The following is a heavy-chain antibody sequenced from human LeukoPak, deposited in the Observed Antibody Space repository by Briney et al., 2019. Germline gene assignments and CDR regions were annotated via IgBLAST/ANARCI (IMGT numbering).Heavy chain of an antibody. CDR2: LSSSGRYT. D-gene: IGHD2-2*01. J-gene: IGHJ3*02. CDR3: ARHSEGPVNDAFDI. Sequence: GGSLRLSCEASGFSFSEYYMTWIRQAPGKGLEWVSNLSSSGRYTNYADSVRGRFTISRGNAKKSLYLQMNSLRAEDTAVYYCARHSEGPVNDAFDIRGQGTKVTVSS. CDR1: GFSFSEYY. V-gene: IGHV3-11*03.